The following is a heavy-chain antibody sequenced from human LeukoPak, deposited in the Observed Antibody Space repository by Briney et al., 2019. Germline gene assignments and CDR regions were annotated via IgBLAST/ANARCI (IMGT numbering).Heavy chain of an antibody. CDR1: GYTFTGYY. J-gene: IGHJ4*02. CDR3: ARKPVDEYYDLLLNSYYFDY. D-gene: IGHD3-3*01. Sequence: ASVKVSCKASGYTFTGYYMHWVRQAPGQGLEWMGWINPNIGGTNYAQKFQGRVTMTRDTSISTAYMELSRLRYDDTAVYYCARKPVDEYYDLLLNSYYFDYWGQGTLVTVSS. V-gene: IGHV1-2*02. CDR2: INPNIGGT.